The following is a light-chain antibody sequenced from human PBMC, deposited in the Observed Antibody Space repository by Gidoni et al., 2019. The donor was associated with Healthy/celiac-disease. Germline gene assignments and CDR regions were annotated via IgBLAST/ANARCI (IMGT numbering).Light chain of an antibody. Sequence: DIQLTQSPSSLSASVGDRVTITCRASQSISSYLNWYQQKPGKAPKLLIYAASSLQGGVPSRLSGSGSGTDFTLTISSLQPEDFATYYCQQSYSTPLTFGPGTKVDIK. CDR3: QQSYSTPLT. J-gene: IGKJ3*01. CDR2: AAS. V-gene: IGKV1-39*01. CDR1: QSISSY.